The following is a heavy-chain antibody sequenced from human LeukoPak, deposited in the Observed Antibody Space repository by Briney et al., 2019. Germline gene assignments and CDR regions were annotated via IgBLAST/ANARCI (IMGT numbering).Heavy chain of an antibody. V-gene: IGHV3-15*01. D-gene: IGHD2-2*01. CDR1: GFTFSNAW. J-gene: IGHJ6*03. Sequence: GGSLRLSCAASGFTFSNAWMSWVRQAPGKGLEWVGRIKSKTDGGTTDYAAPVKGRFTISRDDSKNTLYLQMNSLKTEDTAVYYCTTDASQLLYYYYYYYMDVWGKGTTATVSS. CDR3: TTDASQLLYYYYYYYMDV. CDR2: IKSKTDGGTT.